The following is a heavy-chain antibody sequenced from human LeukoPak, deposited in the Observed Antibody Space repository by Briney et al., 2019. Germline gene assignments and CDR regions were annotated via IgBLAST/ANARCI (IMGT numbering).Heavy chain of an antibody. CDR3: ARGYRYLDL. D-gene: IGHD1-14*01. V-gene: IGHV4-61*01. Sequence: SQTLSLTCTVSGGSVSSGSYYWSWIRLPPGKGLEWIGYITYTGSTNYHPSLKSRVTISVDTSKNQFSLKLSSVTAADTAVYYWARGYRYLDLWGRGTLVTVSS. J-gene: IGHJ2*01. CDR1: GGSVSSGSYY. CDR2: ITYTGST.